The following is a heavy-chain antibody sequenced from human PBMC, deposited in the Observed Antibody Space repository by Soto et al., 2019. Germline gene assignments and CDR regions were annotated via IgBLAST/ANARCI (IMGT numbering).Heavy chain of an antibody. Sequence: ASVKVSCKTSGYSFTSYGLHWVRQAPGQRLEWMGWINPGNGDTKYSQKFQGRVTITRDTSATTAYMELSSLRSEDSAVFYCARTDCSSTSCYNYYYYGMDVWAQRTTVTVPS. D-gene: IGHD2-2*01. CDR2: INPGNGDT. J-gene: IGHJ6*02. V-gene: IGHV1-3*01. CDR3: ARTDCSSTSCYNYYYYGMDV. CDR1: GYSFTSYG.